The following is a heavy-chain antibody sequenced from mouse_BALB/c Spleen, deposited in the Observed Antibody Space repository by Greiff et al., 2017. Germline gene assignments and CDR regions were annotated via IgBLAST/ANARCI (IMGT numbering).Heavy chain of an antibody. V-gene: IGHV1S81*02. Sequence: QVQLQQSGAELVKPGASVKLSCKASGYTFTSYYMYWVKQRPGQGLEWIGEINPSNGGTNFNEKFKSKATLTVDKSSSTEYMQLSSLTSEDSAVYYCTRYGLRVDYFDYWGQGTTLTVSS. CDR3: TRYGLRVDYFDY. CDR1: GYTFTSYY. J-gene: IGHJ2*01. CDR2: INPSNGGT. D-gene: IGHD2-4*01.